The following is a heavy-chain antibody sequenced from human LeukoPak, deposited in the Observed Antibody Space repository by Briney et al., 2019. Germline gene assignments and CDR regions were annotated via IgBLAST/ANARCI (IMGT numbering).Heavy chain of an antibody. J-gene: IGHJ6*02. CDR2: IYSGGST. Sequence: GGSLRLSCAASGFTVSSNYMSWVRQAPGKGLEWVSVIYSGGSTYYADSVKGRFTISRDNSKNTLYLQMNSLRAEDTAVYYCARDMVVAATSYYYYYGMDVWGQGTTVTVSS. CDR1: GFTVSSNY. CDR3: ARDMVVAATSYYYYYGMDV. V-gene: IGHV3-53*01. D-gene: IGHD2-15*01.